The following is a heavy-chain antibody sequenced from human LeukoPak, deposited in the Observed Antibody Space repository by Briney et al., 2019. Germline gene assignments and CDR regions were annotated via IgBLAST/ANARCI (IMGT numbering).Heavy chain of an antibody. D-gene: IGHD4-17*01. CDR3: ARDRGYGDYENYYYYMDV. V-gene: IGHV3-48*03. J-gene: IGHJ6*03. CDR1: GFTFSSYE. Sequence: PGGSLRLSCAASGFTFSSYEMNWVRQAPGKGLEWVSYISSSGSTIYYADSVKGRFTISRDNAKNSLYLQMNSLRAEDTAVYYCARDRGYGDYENYYYYMDVWGKGTTVTVSS. CDR2: ISSSGSTI.